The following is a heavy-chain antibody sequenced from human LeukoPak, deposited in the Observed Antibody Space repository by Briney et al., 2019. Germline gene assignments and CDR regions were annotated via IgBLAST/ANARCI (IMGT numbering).Heavy chain of an antibody. J-gene: IGHJ4*02. V-gene: IGHV3-33*06. CDR3: AKDSAITMAHYFDY. D-gene: IGHD3-10*01. CDR2: IWYDGSNK. CDR1: GFTFSSYG. Sequence: GGSLRLSCAASGFTFSSYGMHWVRQAPGKGLEWVAVIWYDGSNKYYADSVKGRFTISRDNSKNTLYLQMNSLRADDTAVYCCAKDSAITMAHYFDYWGQGTLVTVSS.